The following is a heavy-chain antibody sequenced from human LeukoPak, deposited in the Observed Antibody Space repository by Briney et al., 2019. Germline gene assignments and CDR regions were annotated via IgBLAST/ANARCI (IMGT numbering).Heavy chain of an antibody. Sequence: ASVKVSFKASGYTFTSYAMHWVRQAPGQRLEWMGWINAGNGNTKYSQKFQGRVTITRDTSASTAYMELSSLRSEDTAVYYCARDFRAVAGTGLGYWGQGTLVTVSS. D-gene: IGHD6-19*01. CDR2: INAGNGNT. CDR3: ARDFRAVAGTGLGY. V-gene: IGHV1-3*01. J-gene: IGHJ4*02. CDR1: GYTFTSYA.